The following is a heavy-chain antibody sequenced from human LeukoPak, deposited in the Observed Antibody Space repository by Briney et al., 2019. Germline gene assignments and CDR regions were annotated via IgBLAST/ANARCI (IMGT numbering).Heavy chain of an antibody. D-gene: IGHD5/OR15-5a*01. CDR1: GFTFSNYW. J-gene: IGHJ3*01. CDR3: EGGVT. V-gene: IGHV3-7*01. CDR2: IKRDGSER. Sequence: GGSLRLSCTSSGFTFSNYWMNWFRQAPGKGLEWVANIKRDGSERYYVDSVRGRFTISRDNAKNSLYLQMNNLRVEDTAVYYCEGGVTWGQGSMVTVSP.